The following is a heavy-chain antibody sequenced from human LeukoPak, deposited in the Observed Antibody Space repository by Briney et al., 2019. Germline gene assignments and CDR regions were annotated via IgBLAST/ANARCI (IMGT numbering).Heavy chain of an antibody. Sequence: SVTVSCKASGGTFSSYAISWVRQAPGQGLEWMGRIIPILGIANYAQKFQGRVTITADKSTSTAYMELSSLRSEDTAVYYCAADRAPRSIYSYDVEYAFDIWGQGTMVTVSS. J-gene: IGHJ3*02. CDR3: AADRAPRSIYSYDVEYAFDI. D-gene: IGHD5-18*01. CDR2: IIPILGIA. CDR1: GGTFSSYA. V-gene: IGHV1-69*04.